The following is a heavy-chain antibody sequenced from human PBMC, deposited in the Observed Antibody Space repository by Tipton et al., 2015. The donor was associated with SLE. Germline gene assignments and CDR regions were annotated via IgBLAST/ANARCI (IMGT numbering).Heavy chain of an antibody. Sequence: TLSLTCTVSGISFTSYYWSWIRQPPGKGLEWVGYISYTGSTIYNPSLKSRVTISVDTSKNQFSLKLSSVTAADTAVYYCARSLGTYYYDSTVAFWGQGTLVTVSS. CDR1: GISFTSYY. CDR2: ISYTGST. D-gene: IGHD3-22*01. V-gene: IGHV4-59*01. CDR3: ARSLGTYYYDSTVAF. J-gene: IGHJ4*02.